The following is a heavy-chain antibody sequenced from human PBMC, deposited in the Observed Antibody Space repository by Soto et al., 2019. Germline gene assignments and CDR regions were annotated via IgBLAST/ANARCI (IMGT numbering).Heavy chain of an antibody. V-gene: IGHV1-69*01. D-gene: IGHD3-16*01. CDR3: ATGTPNFGAAVDH. Sequence: QVQLVQSGAAVKKPGSSVKVSCKASGGTFSTYAISWVRQAPGQGLEWMGRIIPMFATANYAQKFQGRVTITADDFTNTGYMEVSSLRSEDTAVYYCATGTPNFGAAVDHWGQGTLVTVSS. CDR2: IIPMFATA. CDR1: GGTFSTYA. J-gene: IGHJ4*02.